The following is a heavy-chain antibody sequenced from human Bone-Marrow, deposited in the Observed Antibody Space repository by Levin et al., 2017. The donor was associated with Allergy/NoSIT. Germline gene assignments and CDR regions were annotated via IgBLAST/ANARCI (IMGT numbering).Heavy chain of an antibody. CDR3: ARGIASGGKTYYYYYMDV. J-gene: IGHJ6*03. CDR2: INPNTGGT. D-gene: IGHD6-13*01. CDR1: GYIFTDYY. V-gene: IGHV1-2*02. Sequence: ASVKVSCKASGYIFTDYYMHWVRQAPGQGLEWMGWINPNTGGTSYSQNFQGRVTMTRDTSISTAYMDLSSLRSDDTAVYYCARGIASGGKTYYYYYMDVWGRGTTVAVSS.